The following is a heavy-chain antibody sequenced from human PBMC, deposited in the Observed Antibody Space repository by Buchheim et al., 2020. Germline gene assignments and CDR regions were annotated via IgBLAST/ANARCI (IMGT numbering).Heavy chain of an antibody. V-gene: IGHV3-21*01. CDR1: GFTFSSYS. CDR3: ARGRITMVRGVTLFDY. Sequence: EVQLVESGGGLVKPGGSLRLSCAASGFTFSSYSMNWVRQAPGKGLEWVSSISSSSSYIYYADSVTGRFTISSDNAKNSLYLQMNSLRAEDTAVYYWARGRITMVRGVTLFDYWGQGTL. D-gene: IGHD3-10*01. J-gene: IGHJ4*02. CDR2: ISSSSSYI.